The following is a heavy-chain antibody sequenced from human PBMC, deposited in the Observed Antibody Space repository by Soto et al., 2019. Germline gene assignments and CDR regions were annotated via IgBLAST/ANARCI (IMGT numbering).Heavy chain of an antibody. D-gene: IGHD3-9*01. J-gene: IGHJ4*02. Sequence: SETLSLTCTVFGGSISDRCYMWIRQSPGKGLEYIGYIHNGGSTNYNPSLKSRVIISVDTSKNQFSLKLTSVTAADTAVYYCARHPGYYDILTGYTTYYFDSWGQGILVT. CDR1: GGSISDRC. CDR2: IHNGGST. CDR3: ARHPGYYDILTGYTTYYFDS. V-gene: IGHV4-59*11.